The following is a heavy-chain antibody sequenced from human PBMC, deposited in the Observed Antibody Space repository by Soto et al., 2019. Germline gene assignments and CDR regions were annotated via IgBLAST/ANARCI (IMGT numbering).Heavy chain of an antibody. V-gene: IGHV3-30-3*01. D-gene: IGHD1-26*01. J-gene: IGHJ3*02. CDR1: GFTFSSYA. CDR2: ISYDGSNK. CDR3: ARDSYSGSSWAFDI. Sequence: VGSLRLSCAASGFTFSSYAMHWVRQAPGKGLEWVAVISYDGSNKYYADSVKGRFTISRDNSKNTLYLQMNSLRAEDTAVYYCARDSYSGSSWAFDIWGQGTMVT.